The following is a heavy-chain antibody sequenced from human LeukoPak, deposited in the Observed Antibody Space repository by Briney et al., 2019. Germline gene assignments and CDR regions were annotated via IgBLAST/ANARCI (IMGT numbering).Heavy chain of an antibody. CDR1: GFTFSSYW. CDR3: ARDLAGPPQEAFDI. Sequence: GGSLRLSCAASGFTFSSYWMNWVRQAPGKGLEWVANIKKDGSERYYMDSVKGRFTISRGNTKKSLYLQMNTLRAEDTAVYYCARDLAGPPQEAFDIWGQGTMVTVSS. J-gene: IGHJ3*02. CDR2: IKKDGSER. V-gene: IGHV3-7*01.